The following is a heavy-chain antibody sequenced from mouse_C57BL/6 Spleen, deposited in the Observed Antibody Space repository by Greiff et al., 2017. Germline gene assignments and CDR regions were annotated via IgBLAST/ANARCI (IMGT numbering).Heavy chain of an antibody. CDR1: GYTFTSYW. J-gene: IGHJ1*03. V-gene: IGHV1-50*01. Sequence: QVQLQQPGAELVQPGASVKLSCKASGYTFTSYWMQWVKQRPGQGLEWIGEIDPSDSYTNYNQKFKGKATLTVDTSSSTAYMQLSSLTSEDSAVYYCARRKLGQTRYFDVWGTGTTVTVSS. CDR2: IDPSDSYT. CDR3: ARRKLGQTRYFDV. D-gene: IGHD4-1*01.